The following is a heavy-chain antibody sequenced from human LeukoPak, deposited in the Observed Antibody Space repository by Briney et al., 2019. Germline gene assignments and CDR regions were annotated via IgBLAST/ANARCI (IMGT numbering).Heavy chain of an antibody. D-gene: IGHD2-2*01. CDR3: AKSPKLISD. V-gene: IGHV3-23*01. Sequence: PGGSLRLSCAASGFTFSSYAMSWVRQAPGKGLEWVSAISASGGDTYYADSVKGRFTISRDNSKNTLYVQMSSLRAEDTAVYYCAKSPKLISDWGQGSLVTVSS. CDR1: GFTFSSYA. J-gene: IGHJ4*02. CDR2: ISASGGDT.